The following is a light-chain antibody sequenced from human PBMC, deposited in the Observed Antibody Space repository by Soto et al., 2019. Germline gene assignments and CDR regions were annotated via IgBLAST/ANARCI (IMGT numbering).Light chain of an antibody. Sequence: EIVLIQSPATLSLSPGERATLSCRASQSVSSYLAWYQQKPGQAPRLLIYGASNRATGIPDRFSGSGSGTDFTLTISRLEPEDFAVYYCQQYGSSGTFGQGTKVDIK. V-gene: IGKV3-20*01. CDR2: GAS. CDR1: QSVSSY. CDR3: QQYGSSGT. J-gene: IGKJ1*01.